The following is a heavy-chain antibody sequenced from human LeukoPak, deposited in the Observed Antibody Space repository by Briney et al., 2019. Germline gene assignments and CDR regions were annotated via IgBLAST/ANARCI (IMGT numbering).Heavy chain of an antibody. V-gene: IGHV3-11*01. J-gene: IGHJ6*03. Sequence: GGSLRLSCAASGFTFSDYYMSWIRQAPGKGLEWVSYISSSGSTIYYADSVKGRFTISRDNAKNSLYLQMNSLRAEDTAVYYCARSEGDSSGYYPVYYYYYTYVWGKGTTVTVSS. CDR1: GFTFSDYY. CDR2: ISSSGSTI. D-gene: IGHD3-22*01. CDR3: ARSEGDSSGYYPVYYYYYTYV.